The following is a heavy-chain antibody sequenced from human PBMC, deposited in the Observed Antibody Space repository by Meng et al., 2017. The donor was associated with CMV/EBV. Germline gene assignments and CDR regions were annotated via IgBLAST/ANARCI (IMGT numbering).Heavy chain of an antibody. D-gene: IGHD6-19*01. Sequence: LSWAAVGFNFSDNYMSWFRQAQGKGLEWILYISSSGSDTFFADSVRGLFTVSRDNDKTSLYLQLNSLRAEDTDVYYCAKAGSAWDFDYWGQGTLVTVSS. CDR1: GFNFSDNY. V-gene: IGHV3-11*01. CDR2: ISSSGSDT. J-gene: IGHJ4*02. CDR3: AKAGSAWDFDY.